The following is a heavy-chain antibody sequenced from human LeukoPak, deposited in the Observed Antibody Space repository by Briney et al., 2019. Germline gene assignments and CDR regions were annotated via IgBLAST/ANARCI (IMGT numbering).Heavy chain of an antibody. J-gene: IGHJ5*02. CDR1: GFTFSSYS. Sequence: TGGSLRLSCAASGFTFSSYSMNWVRQAPGKGLEWVSSISSSSNYIYYADSVKGRFTVSRDNSKNTLYLQMNSLRTEDTAVYYCARVVYTSSCLDHWGQGTLVTVSS. CDR2: ISSSSNYI. CDR3: ARVVYTSSCLDH. V-gene: IGHV3-21*01. D-gene: IGHD6-13*01.